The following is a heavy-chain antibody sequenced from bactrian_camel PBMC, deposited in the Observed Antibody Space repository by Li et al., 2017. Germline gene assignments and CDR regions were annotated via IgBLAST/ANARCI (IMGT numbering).Heavy chain of an antibody. V-gene: IGHV3S1*01. CDR3: RAGAWCNTFPY. CDR2: IWTGGGTT. Sequence: HVQLVESGGGSVQAGESLRLSCAASADAYASYCLGWFRQTPGKEREGVAAIWTGGGTTYYADSVKGRFTISQDNAKKVLYLQMNSMKPEDTAKYYCRAGAWCNTFPYWGQGTQVTVS. J-gene: IGHJ4*01. CDR1: ADAYASYC. D-gene: IGHD7*01.